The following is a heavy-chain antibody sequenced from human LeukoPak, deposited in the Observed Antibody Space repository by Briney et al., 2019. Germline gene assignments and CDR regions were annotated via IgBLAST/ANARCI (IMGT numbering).Heavy chain of an antibody. D-gene: IGHD3-22*01. V-gene: IGHV5-51*01. CDR1: GYSFTSYW. J-gene: IGHJ5*02. Sequence: GESLKISCKGSGYSFTSYWIGWVRQMPGKGLEWMGIIYPGDSDTRYSPSFQGQVTISADKSISTAYLQWSSLKASDTAMYYCARQCYYDSSGYYNWFDPWGQGTLVTVSS. CDR2: IYPGDSDT. CDR3: ARQCYYDSSGYYNWFDP.